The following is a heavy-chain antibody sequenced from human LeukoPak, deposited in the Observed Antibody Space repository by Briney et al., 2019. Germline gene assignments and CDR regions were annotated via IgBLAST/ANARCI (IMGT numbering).Heavy chain of an antibody. CDR3: TRDLWGAAGFDP. V-gene: IGHV3-74*01. Sequence: GGSLRLSCAASGFSFSIYWMHWVRQAPGKGLVWVSRINSDGSTITYADSIKGRFTISRDNAKNTLYLQMNSLRDEDTAVYYCTRDLWGAAGFDPWGQGTLVTVSS. CDR1: GFSFSIYW. CDR2: INSDGSTI. J-gene: IGHJ5*02. D-gene: IGHD3-16*01.